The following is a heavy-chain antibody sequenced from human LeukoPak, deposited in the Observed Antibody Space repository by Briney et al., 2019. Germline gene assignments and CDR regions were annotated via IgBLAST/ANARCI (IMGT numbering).Heavy chain of an antibody. CDR2: INPNSGGT. CDR3: ARVGQQLGRNALHFDY. V-gene: IGHV1-2*02. CDR1: GYTFTGYY. Sequence: ASVKVSCKASGYTFTGYYMHWVRQAPGQGLEWMGWINPNSGGTNYAQKFQGRVTMTRDTSISTAYMELSRLRSDDTAVYYCARVGQQLGRNALHFDYWGQGTLVTVSS. J-gene: IGHJ4*02. D-gene: IGHD6-13*01.